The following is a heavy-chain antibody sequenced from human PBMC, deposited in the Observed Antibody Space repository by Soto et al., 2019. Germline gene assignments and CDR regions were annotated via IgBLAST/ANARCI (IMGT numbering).Heavy chain of an antibody. V-gene: IGHV3-30*18. J-gene: IGHJ6*03. CDR3: AKDGVLRFLEWLYYYYCYMDV. D-gene: IGHD3-3*01. CDR2: ISYDGSNK. CDR1: GFTFSSYG. Sequence: QVQLVESGGGVVQPGRSLRLSCAASGFTFSSYGMHWVRQAPGKGLEWVAVISYDGSNKYYADSVKGRFTISRDNSKNRLYLQMNSLRSEDTAAYYCAKDGVLRFLEWLYYYYCYMDVRGTGTTVTVSS.